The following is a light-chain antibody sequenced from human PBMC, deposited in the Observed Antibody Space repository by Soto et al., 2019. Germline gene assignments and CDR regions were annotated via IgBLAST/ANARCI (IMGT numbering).Light chain of an antibody. CDR3: MMYMGGGIWV. Sequence: QTVVTQEPPFSVSPGGTVTLTCGLSSGSVSSSYYPSWYQQTPGQAPRTLIYNTNTRSSGVPDRFSGSILGNKAALTITGAQADDESDYYCMMYMGGGIWVFGGGTKLTVL. J-gene: IGLJ3*02. CDR2: NTN. V-gene: IGLV8-61*01. CDR1: SGSVSSSYY.